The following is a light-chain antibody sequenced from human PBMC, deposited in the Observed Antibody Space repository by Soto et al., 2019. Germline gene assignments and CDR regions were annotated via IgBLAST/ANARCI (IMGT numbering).Light chain of an antibody. CDR3: QQYGSSPPYT. J-gene: IGKJ2*01. Sequence: EIVLTQSPGTLSLSPGERATLSCRASPSISSSYLAWYRQKPGQAPRLLIYAASSRATGIPDRFSGSGSGTDFTLTISRLEPEDFAVYYCQQYGSSPPYTFGQGTKVDIK. CDR1: PSISSSY. CDR2: AAS. V-gene: IGKV3-20*01.